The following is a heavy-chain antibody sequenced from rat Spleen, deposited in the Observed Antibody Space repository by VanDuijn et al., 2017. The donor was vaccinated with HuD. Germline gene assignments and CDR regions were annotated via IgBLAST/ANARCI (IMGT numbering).Heavy chain of an antibody. Sequence: QVQLKESGPGLVQPSQTLSLTCTVSGFSLTSYHVSWVRQPPGKGLEWMGVIWTGGSKAYNSLLKSRLSISRDISKSQVFLKMNSLQTEDTATYYCARDRGVTMMVPLMDAWGQGTSVTVSS. D-gene: IGHD1-12*03. CDR2: IWTGGSK. CDR3: ARDRGVTMMVPLMDA. V-gene: IGHV2-43*01. J-gene: IGHJ4*01. CDR1: GFSLTSYH.